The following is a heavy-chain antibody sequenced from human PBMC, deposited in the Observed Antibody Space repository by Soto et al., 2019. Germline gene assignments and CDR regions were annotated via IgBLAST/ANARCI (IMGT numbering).Heavy chain of an antibody. CDR2: ISYDGSNK. CDR1: GFTFSSYG. CDR3: ARAPLGGWELQGEAFDI. Sequence: PGGSLRLSCAASGFTFSSYGMHWVRQAPGKGLEWVAVISYDGSNKYYADSVKGRFTISRDNSKNTLYLQMNSLRAEDTAVYYCARAPLGGWELQGEAFDIWGQGTMVTVSS. D-gene: IGHD1-26*01. V-gene: IGHV3-30*03. J-gene: IGHJ3*02.